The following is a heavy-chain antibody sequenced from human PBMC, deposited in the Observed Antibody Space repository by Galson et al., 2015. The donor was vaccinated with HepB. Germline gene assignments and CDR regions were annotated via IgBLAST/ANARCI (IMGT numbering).Heavy chain of an antibody. Sequence: ETLSLTCTVSGGSISSSSYYWGWIRQPPGKGLEWIGSIYYSGSTYYNPSLKSRVTISVDTSKNQFSLKLSSVTAADTAVYYCARVFDLRNYDSSGYPPWGQGTLVTVSS. CDR2: IYYSGST. V-gene: IGHV4-39*07. J-gene: IGHJ5*02. CDR1: GGSISSSSYY. CDR3: ARVFDLRNYDSSGYPP. D-gene: IGHD3-22*01.